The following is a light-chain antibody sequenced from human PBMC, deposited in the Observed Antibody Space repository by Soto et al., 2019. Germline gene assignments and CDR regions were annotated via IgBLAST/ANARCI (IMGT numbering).Light chain of an antibody. CDR1: SRDVGGFNF. J-gene: IGLJ1*01. CDR3: SSYASSSTLYV. Sequence: QSDLTQPASVSGSPGQSITISCTGTSRDVGGFNFVSWYQQHPGKAPKLMIYDVTSRPSGVSQRFSGSKSGNTASLTISGLQAEDEADYYCSSYASSSTLYVFGTGTKVTVL. V-gene: IGLV2-14*03. CDR2: DVT.